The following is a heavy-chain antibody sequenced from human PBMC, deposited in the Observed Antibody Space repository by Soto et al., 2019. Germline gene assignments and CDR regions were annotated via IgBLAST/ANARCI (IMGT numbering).Heavy chain of an antibody. CDR2: IYYSGST. Sequence: WTWIRQPPGKGLEWIGYIYYSGSTNYNPSLKSRVTISLDTSKNQYSLKLNSVTAADTAIYYYARGIAVAGNYFNYWGQGTLLTVSS. J-gene: IGHJ4*02. D-gene: IGHD6-19*01. V-gene: IGHV4-59*01. CDR3: ARGIAVAGNYFNY.